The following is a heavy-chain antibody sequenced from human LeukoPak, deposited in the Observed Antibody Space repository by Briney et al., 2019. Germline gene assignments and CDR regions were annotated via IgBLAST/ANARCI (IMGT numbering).Heavy chain of an antibody. J-gene: IGHJ4*02. CDR2: ISGSGGST. V-gene: IGHV3-23*01. D-gene: IGHD1-1*01. CDR1: GFTFSSYG. CDR3: AKVRRPYYFDY. Sequence: GGSLRLSCAASGFTFSSYGMSWVRQAPGKGLEWVSAISGSGGSTYYADSVKGRFTTSRDNSKNTLYLQMNSLRAEDTAVYYCAKVRRPYYFDYWGQGTLVTVSS.